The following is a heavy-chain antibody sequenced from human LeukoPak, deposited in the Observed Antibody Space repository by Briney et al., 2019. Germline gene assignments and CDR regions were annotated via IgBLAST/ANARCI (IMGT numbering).Heavy chain of an antibody. J-gene: IGHJ5*02. CDR1: GYTFTGYY. D-gene: IGHD6-6*01. V-gene: IGHV1-2*02. CDR2: INPNSGGT. CDR3: ASVDSSSSGPNWFDP. Sequence: ASVKVSCKASGYTFTGYYMHWVRQAPGQGLEWMGWINPNSGGTNYAQKFQGRVTMTRDTSISTAYMELSWLRSDDTAVYYCASVDSSSSGPNWFDPWGQGTLVTVSS.